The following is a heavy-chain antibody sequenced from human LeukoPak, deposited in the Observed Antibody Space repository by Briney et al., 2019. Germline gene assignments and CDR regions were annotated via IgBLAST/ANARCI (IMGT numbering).Heavy chain of an antibody. V-gene: IGHV4-61*02. J-gene: IGHJ4*02. D-gene: IGHD3-16*02. CDR2: MYTSEST. Sequence: PSETLSLTCTVSGGSISSGSYYWSWIRQPAGKGLEWIGRMYTSESTNYNPSLKSRVTISVDTSKNQFSLKLSSVTAADTAVYYCARGIIAMYDHWGQGTLVTVSS. CDR3: ARGIIAMYDH. CDR1: GGSISSGSYY.